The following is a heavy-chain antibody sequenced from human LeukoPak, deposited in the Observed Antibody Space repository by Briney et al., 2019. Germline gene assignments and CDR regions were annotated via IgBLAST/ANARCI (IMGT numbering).Heavy chain of an antibody. Sequence: GGSLRLSCAASGFTFSRHAMHWVRQAPGKGLDWVAVISYDGSNKYFAGSVQRRFTISRDNSKNTLYLQMDSLRTEDTAVYYCARDPQGGAPDYFDYWGQGTLVTVSS. CDR1: GFTFSRHA. CDR3: ARDPQGGAPDYFDY. D-gene: IGHD3-16*01. J-gene: IGHJ4*02. CDR2: ISYDGSNK. V-gene: IGHV3-30-3*01.